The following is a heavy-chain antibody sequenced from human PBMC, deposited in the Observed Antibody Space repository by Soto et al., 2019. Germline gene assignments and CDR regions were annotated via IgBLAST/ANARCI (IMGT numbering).Heavy chain of an antibody. D-gene: IGHD4-4*01. Sequence: SETLSLTCTVSGGSISSYYWSWIRQPPGKGLEWIGYIYYSGSTNYNPSLKSRVTISVDTSKNQFSLKLSSVTAADTAVYYCASYSNYNWYMDVWGKGTTVTV. V-gene: IGHV4-59*08. CDR2: IYYSGST. CDR1: GGSISSYY. CDR3: ASYSNYNWYMDV. J-gene: IGHJ6*03.